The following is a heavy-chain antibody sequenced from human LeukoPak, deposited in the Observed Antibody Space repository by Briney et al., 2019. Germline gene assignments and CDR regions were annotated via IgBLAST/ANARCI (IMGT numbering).Heavy chain of an antibody. CDR3: ARVVGGSYYSANCFDY. J-gene: IGHJ4*02. D-gene: IGHD1-26*01. CDR2: ISAYNGNT. CDR1: GGTFTSYG. V-gene: IGHV1-18*01. Sequence: ASVKVSCKASGGTFTSYGISWVRQAPGQGLEWMGWISAYNGNTNYAQKLQGRVTTTTDTSTSTAYMELRGLRSDDTAVYYCARVVGGSYYSANCFDYWGQGTLVTVSS.